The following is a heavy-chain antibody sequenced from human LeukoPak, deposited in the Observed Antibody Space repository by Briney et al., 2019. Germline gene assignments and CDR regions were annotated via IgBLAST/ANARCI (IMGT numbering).Heavy chain of an antibody. J-gene: IGHJ5*02. CDR2: INPNSGGT. D-gene: IGHD4-17*01. CDR3: ARTMTTTYNWFDP. V-gene: IGHV1-2*02. Sequence: ASVKVSCKASGYTFTGYYIHWVRQAPGQGLEWMGWINPNSGGTNYAQKFQGRVTMTRDTSISTAYMELSRLRSDDTAVYYCARTMTTTYNWFDPWGQGTLVTVSS. CDR1: GYTFTGYY.